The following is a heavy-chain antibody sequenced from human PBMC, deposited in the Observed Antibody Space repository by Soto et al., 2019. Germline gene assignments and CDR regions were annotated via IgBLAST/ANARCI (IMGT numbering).Heavy chain of an antibody. CDR3: ARAVRSNYGMDV. Sequence: PVQVTCKASGGSFSSYAISWVRQAPGQGLEWMGGIIPIFGTANYAQKFQGRVTITADKSTSTAYMELSSLRSEDTAVYYCARAVRSNYGMDVWGQGTTVTVSS. V-gene: IGHV1-69*06. CDR1: GGSFSSYA. J-gene: IGHJ6*02. CDR2: IIPIFGTA.